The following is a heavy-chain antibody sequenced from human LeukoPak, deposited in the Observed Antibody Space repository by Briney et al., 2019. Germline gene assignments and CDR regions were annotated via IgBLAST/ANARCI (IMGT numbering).Heavy chain of an antibody. J-gene: IGHJ4*02. Sequence: ASVKVSCKASGYTLTGYCMHWVRQAPGQGLEWMGGIIPIFGTANYAQKFQGRVTITADESTSTAYMELSSLRSEDTAVYYCARDGSGSYAPNFDYWGQGTLVTVSS. D-gene: IGHD3-10*01. CDR1: GYTLTGYC. V-gene: IGHV1-69*13. CDR2: IIPIFGTA. CDR3: ARDGSGSYAPNFDY.